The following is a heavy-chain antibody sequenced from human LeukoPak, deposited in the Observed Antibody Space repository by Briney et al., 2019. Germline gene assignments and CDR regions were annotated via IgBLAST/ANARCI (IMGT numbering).Heavy chain of an antibody. J-gene: IGHJ4*02. CDR3: ARDKIADIVVVPAEVPLDY. Sequence: ASVKVSCKASGYTFTSYGISWVRQAPGQGLEWMGWISAYNGNTNYAQKLQGRVTMTTDTSTSPAYMELRSLRSDDTAVYYCARDKIADIVVVPAEVPLDYWGQGTLVTVSS. D-gene: IGHD2-2*01. V-gene: IGHV1-18*01. CDR1: GYTFTSYG. CDR2: ISAYNGNT.